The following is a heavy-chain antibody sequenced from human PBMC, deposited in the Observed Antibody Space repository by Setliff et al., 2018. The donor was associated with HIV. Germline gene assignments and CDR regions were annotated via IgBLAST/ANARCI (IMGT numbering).Heavy chain of an antibody. CDR2: IYTSGST. J-gene: IGHJ5*02. D-gene: IGHD2-8*01. CDR3: ARRGRDGVFIMFATGFDP. V-gene: IGHV4-61*02. CDR1: GGSISSGSYY. Sequence: PSETLSLTCTVSGGSISSGSYYWSWIRQPAGKGLGWIGRIYTSGSTNYNPSLKSRVAISVDTSENQFPLKLNSVTAADTAVYYCARRGRDGVFIMFATGFDPWGQGALVTVSS.